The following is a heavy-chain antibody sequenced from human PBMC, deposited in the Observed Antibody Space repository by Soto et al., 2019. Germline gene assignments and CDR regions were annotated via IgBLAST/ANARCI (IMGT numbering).Heavy chain of an antibody. CDR1: GGSISSISYY. V-gene: IGHV4-39*01. CDR2: IKYSGHT. Sequence: QLQLQESGPGLVKPSETLSLTCTVSGGSISSISYYWGWIRQPPGKGLEWIGSIKYSGHTFYNPSLKSRVTMSVDTSKNQFSLRLSSVTAAETAVYYCARVDNAVVPSTTFDYWGQGTLVTVSS. J-gene: IGHJ4*02. CDR3: ARVDNAVVPSTTFDY. D-gene: IGHD2-2*01.